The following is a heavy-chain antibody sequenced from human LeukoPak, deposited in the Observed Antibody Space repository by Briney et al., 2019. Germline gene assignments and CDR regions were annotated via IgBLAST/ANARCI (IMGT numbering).Heavy chain of an antibody. CDR3: ARVGKNGWDFDH. D-gene: IGHD6-19*01. Sequence: GGSLRLSCAASGFTFSAYWMTWVRQAPGKGLEWVANINEEGGLKYYVDSVKGRFTISRDNNNNSLYLQMISLRVDDTAVYYCARVGKNGWDFDHWGQGTLVTVSS. J-gene: IGHJ4*02. CDR1: GFTFSAYW. CDR2: INEEGGLK. V-gene: IGHV3-7*01.